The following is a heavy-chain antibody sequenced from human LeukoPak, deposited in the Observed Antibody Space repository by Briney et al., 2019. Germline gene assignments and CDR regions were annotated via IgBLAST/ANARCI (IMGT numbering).Heavy chain of an antibody. D-gene: IGHD6-6*01. CDR1: GGTFSSYA. CDR2: IIPIFGTA. V-gene: IGHV1-69*05. J-gene: IGHJ4*02. Sequence: ASVKVSCKASGGTFSSYAISWVRQAPGQGLEWMGGIIPIFGTANYAQKFQGRVTITTDESPSIGYMELTSLTSEDTAVYYCSTSSSAGFDNWGQGTLVTVSS. CDR3: STSSSAGFDN.